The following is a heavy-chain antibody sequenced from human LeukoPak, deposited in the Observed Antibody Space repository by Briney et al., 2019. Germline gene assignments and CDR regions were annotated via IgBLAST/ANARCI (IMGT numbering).Heavy chain of an antibody. CDR3: ARGYSSSWYDAFDI. CDR1: GFTFSSYS. V-gene: IGHV3-21*01. J-gene: IGHJ3*02. Sequence: GGSLRLSCAASGFTFSSYSMNWVRQAPGKGLEWVSSISSNSSYIYYADSVKGRFTISRDNAKNSLYLQMNSLRAEDTAVYYCARGYSSSWYDAFDIWGQGTMVTVSS. D-gene: IGHD6-13*01. CDR2: ISSNSSYI.